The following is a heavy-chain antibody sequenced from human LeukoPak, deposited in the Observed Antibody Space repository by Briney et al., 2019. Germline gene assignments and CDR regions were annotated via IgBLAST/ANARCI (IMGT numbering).Heavy chain of an antibody. V-gene: IGHV4-38-2*02. CDR1: GYSISSGYY. Sequence: PSETLSLTCTVSGYSISSGYYWGWIRQPPGKGLEWIGSIYHSGRTFYNPSLKSRVTISVDTSKNQFSLKLTSVTAADTAVYYCATNWNYGRQNDYWGQGTLVTVSS. CDR3: ATNWNYGRQNDY. D-gene: IGHD1-7*01. J-gene: IGHJ4*02. CDR2: IYHSGRT.